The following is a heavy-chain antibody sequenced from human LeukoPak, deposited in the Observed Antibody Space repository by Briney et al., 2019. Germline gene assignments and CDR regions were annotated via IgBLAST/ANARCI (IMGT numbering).Heavy chain of an antibody. CDR3: SASKQLWLRGLFNY. CDR2: VYYSGST. V-gene: IGHV4-59*01. D-gene: IGHD5-18*01. CDR1: GDSISTYY. Sequence: SETLSLTCSVSGDSISTYYWSWLRQPPGKALEWIGYVYYSGSTDYNPSLNSRVTISVDTSKNQFSLSLNSVTTADTAVYYCSASKQLWLRGLFNYWGQGTLVTVST. J-gene: IGHJ4*02.